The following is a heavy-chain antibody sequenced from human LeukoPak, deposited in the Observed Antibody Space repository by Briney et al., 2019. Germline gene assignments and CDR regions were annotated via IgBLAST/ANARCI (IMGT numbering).Heavy chain of an antibody. V-gene: IGHV3-23*01. J-gene: IGHJ4*02. D-gene: IGHD5-12*01. Sequence: TGGSLRLSCAASGFTFSSYAMSWVRQAPGKGLEWVSAISGSGGSTYYADSVKGRFTISRDNSKNTLYLQMNSLRAEDTAVYYCAKLSSPYDGTTDYWGQGTLVTVSS. CDR2: ISGSGGST. CDR1: GFTFSSYA. CDR3: AKLSSPYDGTTDY.